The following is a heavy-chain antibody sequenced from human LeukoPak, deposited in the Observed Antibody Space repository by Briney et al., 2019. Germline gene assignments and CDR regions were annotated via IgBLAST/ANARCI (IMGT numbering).Heavy chain of an antibody. Sequence: GGSLRLSCAPSGFTSGNSGMSWDRQAPGKGLEWGSAISTDAGATHYADSVKGRFTISRDKSRNTVSLQMSSLRAEDTALYYCAKGSGNGYGSGPFDYWGQGTLVTVSS. CDR3: AKGSGNGYGSGPFDY. D-gene: IGHD3-10*01. CDR2: ISTDAGAT. J-gene: IGHJ4*02. CDR1: GFTSGNSG. V-gene: IGHV3-23*01.